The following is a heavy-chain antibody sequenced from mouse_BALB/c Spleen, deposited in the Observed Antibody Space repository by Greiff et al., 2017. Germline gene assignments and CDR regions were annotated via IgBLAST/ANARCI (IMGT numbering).Heavy chain of an antibody. V-gene: IGHV3-2*02. CDR3: ARGQLGLPYYYAMDY. J-gene: IGHJ4*01. Sequence: EVKLVESGPGLVKPSQSLSLTCTVTGYSITSDYAWNWIRQFPGNKLEWMGYISYSGSTSYNPSLKSRISITRDTSKNQFFLQLNSVTTEDTATYYCARGQLGLPYYYAMDYWGQGTSVTVSS. D-gene: IGHD3-1*01. CDR1: GYSITSDYA. CDR2: ISYSGST.